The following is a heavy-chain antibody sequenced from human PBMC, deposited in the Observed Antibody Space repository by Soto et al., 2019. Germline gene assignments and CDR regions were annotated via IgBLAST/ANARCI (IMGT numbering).Heavy chain of an antibody. D-gene: IGHD4-17*01. CDR1: GFTFDDYA. CDR3: AKDVGYGDYVFDY. CDR2: ISWNSGSI. J-gene: IGHJ4*02. V-gene: IGHV3-9*01. Sequence: VQLVESGGGLVQPGRSLRLSCAASGFTFDDYAMHWVRQAPGKGLEWVSGISWNSGSIGYADSVKGRFTISRDNAKNSLYLQMNSLRAEDTALYYCAKDVGYGDYVFDYWGQGTLVTVSS.